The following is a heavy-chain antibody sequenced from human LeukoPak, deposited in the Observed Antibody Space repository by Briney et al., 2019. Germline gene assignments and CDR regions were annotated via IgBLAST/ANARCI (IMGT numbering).Heavy chain of an antibody. D-gene: IGHD1-26*01. CDR1: GFTFANSW. CDR2: IKQDGSTK. J-gene: IGHJ4*02. Sequence: GGSLRLSCAASGFTFANSWMAWVRQAPGKGLEWVANIKQDGSTKHYADSLKGRFAISRDNPKNSLFLQMNNLRADDTAIYYCTRDTIGSLDYWGQGILVTVAS. V-gene: IGHV3-7*01. CDR3: TRDTIGSLDY.